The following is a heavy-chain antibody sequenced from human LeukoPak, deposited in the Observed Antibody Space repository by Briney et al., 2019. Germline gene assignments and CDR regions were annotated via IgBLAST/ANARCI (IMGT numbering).Heavy chain of an antibody. CDR2: IYYSGST. CDR1: GDSISSGSYY. CDR3: GRLVDTAMGKCYFDY. J-gene: IGHJ4*02. D-gene: IGHD5-18*01. Sequence: PSETLSLTCTVSGDSISSGSYYWSWIRQPPGKGLEWIGYIYYSGSTNYNPSLKSRVTISVDTSKNQFSLKLSSVIAADTAVYYCGRLVDTAMGKCYFDYWGQGTLVTVSS. V-gene: IGHV4-61*01.